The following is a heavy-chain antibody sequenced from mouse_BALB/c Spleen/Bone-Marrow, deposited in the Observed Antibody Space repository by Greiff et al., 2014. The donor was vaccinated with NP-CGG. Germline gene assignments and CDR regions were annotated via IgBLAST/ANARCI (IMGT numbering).Heavy chain of an antibody. Sequence: VQLVESGAGLVKPGASVKLSCKASGYTFTDYIIHWVKQRPGQGLEWIGWFYPGSNSIKYNEKFKDKATLTADKSSSTVYMELSRLTAEDSAICFCAGHEEGGYDPDVGSYAMDYWGQGTSVTVSS. CDR1: GYTFTDYI. D-gene: IGHD2-3*01. J-gene: IGHJ4*01. CDR3: AGHEEGGYDPDVGSYAMDY. V-gene: IGHV1-62-2*01. CDR2: FYPGSNSI.